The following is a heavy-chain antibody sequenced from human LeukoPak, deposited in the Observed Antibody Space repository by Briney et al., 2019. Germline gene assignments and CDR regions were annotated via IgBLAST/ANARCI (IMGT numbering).Heavy chain of an antibody. Sequence: PGGSLRLSCAASGFTLSSYSMSWVRQAPGKGLEWVSSISANDVTTYYADSVKGRFTISRDNSKNILYLQMNNLRAEDTAIYYCAKEPVSAGRYSYHFDYWGQGTLVTVSS. CDR2: ISANDVTT. CDR3: AKEPVSAGRYSYHFDY. CDR1: GFTLSSYS. D-gene: IGHD1-26*01. V-gene: IGHV3-23*01. J-gene: IGHJ4*02.